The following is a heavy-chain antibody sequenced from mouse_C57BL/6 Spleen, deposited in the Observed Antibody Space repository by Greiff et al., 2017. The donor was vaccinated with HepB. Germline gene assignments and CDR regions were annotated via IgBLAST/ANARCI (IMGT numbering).Heavy chain of an antibody. CDR2: IRNKANGYTT. Sequence: VQLKESGGGLVQPGGSLSLSCAASGFTFTDYYMSWVRQPPGKALEWLGFIRNKANGYTTEYSASVKGRFTISRDNSQSILYLQMNALRAEDSATYYCARTGYGSSFNYWGQGTTLTVSS. D-gene: IGHD1-1*01. J-gene: IGHJ2*01. V-gene: IGHV7-3*01. CDR3: ARTGYGSSFNY. CDR1: GFTFTDYY.